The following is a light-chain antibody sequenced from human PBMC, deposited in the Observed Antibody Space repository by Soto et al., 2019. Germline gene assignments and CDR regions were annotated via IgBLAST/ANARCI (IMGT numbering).Light chain of an antibody. V-gene: IGKV1-39*01. CDR2: AAS. CDR1: QSISVH. CDR3: QQSFITPYT. J-gene: IGKJ2*01. Sequence: DIQMTQSPSSLSASVGDTDTITCRASQSISVHLNWYQQKPGKVPKLLIYAASNLHSGVPSRFSGSGSETDFALTISSLQPEDFATYYCQQSFITPYTFGQGTRLEIK.